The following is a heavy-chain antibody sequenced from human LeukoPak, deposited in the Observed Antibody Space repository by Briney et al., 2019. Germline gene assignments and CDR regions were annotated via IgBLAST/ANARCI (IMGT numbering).Heavy chain of an antibody. V-gene: IGHV3-23*01. CDR3: ARELRGPYYGMDV. J-gene: IGHJ6*02. CDR2: ISGSGGST. CDR1: GFTFSSYA. Sequence: PGGSLRLSCAASGFTFSSYAMSWVRQAPGKGLEWVSAISGSGGSTYYADSVKGRFTISRDNSRNTLYLQMNSLRAEDTAVYYCARELRGPYYGMDVWGQGTTVTVSS.